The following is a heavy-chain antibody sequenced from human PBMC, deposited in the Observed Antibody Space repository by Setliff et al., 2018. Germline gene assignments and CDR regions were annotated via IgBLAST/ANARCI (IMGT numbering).Heavy chain of an antibody. J-gene: IGHJ5*02. V-gene: IGHV3-7*01. CDR2: INQGGGEQ. D-gene: IGHD3-3*01. CDR3: SRDVYDFRTGQADP. Sequence: RLSCAASGFTFSSLWMAWVRQAPGKGLEWVANINQGGGEQFYVDSVRGRFIISRDNAKNSLYLHMSSLRADDTAVYYCSRDVYDFRTGQADPWGQGTLVTVSS. CDR1: GFTFSSLW.